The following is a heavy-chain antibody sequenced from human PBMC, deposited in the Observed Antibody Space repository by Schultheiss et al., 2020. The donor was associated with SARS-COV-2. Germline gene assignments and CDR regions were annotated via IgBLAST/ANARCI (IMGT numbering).Heavy chain of an antibody. CDR2: IIPILGIA. V-gene: IGHV1-69*02. Sequence: SVKVSCKASGGTFSSYTISWVRQAPGQGLEWMGRIIPILGIANYAQKFQGRVTITADKSTSTAYMELSSLRSEDTAVYYCARREVVAATGIDYWGQGTLVTVSS. D-gene: IGHD2-15*01. CDR3: ARREVVAATGIDY. J-gene: IGHJ4*02. CDR1: GGTFSSYT.